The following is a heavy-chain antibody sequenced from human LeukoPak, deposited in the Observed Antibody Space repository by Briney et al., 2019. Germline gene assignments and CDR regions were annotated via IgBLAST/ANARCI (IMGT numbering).Heavy chain of an antibody. CDR1: GFTFSSFA. J-gene: IGHJ4*02. CDR3: ARADSGSPDY. D-gene: IGHD1-26*01. CDR2: MSGSGGMT. Sequence: GGSLRLSCAASGFTFSSFAMSWVRQAPGEGLEWVSAMSGSGGMTYSADSVKGRFTISRDNSKDTPYLQMNSLRAEDTAVYYCARADSGSPDYWGQGTLVTVSS. V-gene: IGHV3-23*01.